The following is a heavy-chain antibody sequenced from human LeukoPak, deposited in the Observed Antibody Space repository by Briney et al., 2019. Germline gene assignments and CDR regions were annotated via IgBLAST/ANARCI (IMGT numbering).Heavy chain of an antibody. V-gene: IGHV4-59*01. J-gene: IGHJ4*02. D-gene: IGHD5-18*01. CDR2: IYDSGTT. CDR3: ARGVNGYLHHDY. CDR1: GGSISIYY. Sequence: PSETLSLTCTVSGGSISIYYWNWIRQPPGKGLEWIGHIYDSGTTHYNPSLKSRVTISVDTSKNQFSLKLNSVTAADTAVYYCARGVNGYLHHDYWGQGTLVTVSS.